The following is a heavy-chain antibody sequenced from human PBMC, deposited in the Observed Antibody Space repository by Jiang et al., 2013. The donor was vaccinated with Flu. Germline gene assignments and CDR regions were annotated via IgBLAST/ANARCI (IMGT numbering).Heavy chain of an antibody. J-gene: IGHJ3*02. Sequence: LLKPSETLSLTCTVSGGSISSSSYYWGWIRQPPGKGLEWIGSIYYSGSTYYNPSLKSRVTISVDTSKNQFSLKLSSVTAADTAVYYCARQYSSSWWRSDAFDIWGQGTMVTVSS. D-gene: IGHD6-13*01. CDR3: ARQYSSSWWRSDAFDI. V-gene: IGHV4-39*01. CDR2: IYYSGST. CDR1: GGSISSSSYY.